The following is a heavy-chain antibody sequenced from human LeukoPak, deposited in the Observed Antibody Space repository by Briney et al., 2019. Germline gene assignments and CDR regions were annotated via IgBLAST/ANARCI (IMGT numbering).Heavy chain of an antibody. CDR3: ARVDDSSGYYPYYFDY. CDR2: IYYSGST. CDR1: GGSISSYY. D-gene: IGHD3-22*01. V-gene: IGHV4-59*01. Sequence: PSETLSLTCTVSGGSISSYYWSWIRQPPGQGLEWIGYIYYSGSTNYNPTLKSRVTISVDTTKNQFSLKLSSVTAADTAVYYCARVDDSSGYYPYYFDYWGQGTLVTVSS. J-gene: IGHJ4*02.